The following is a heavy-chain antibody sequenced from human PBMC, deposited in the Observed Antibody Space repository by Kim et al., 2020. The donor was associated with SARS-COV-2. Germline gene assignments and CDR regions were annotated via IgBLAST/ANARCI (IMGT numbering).Heavy chain of an antibody. CDR3: AKIGVVGRRGGYFQH. V-gene: IGHV1-46*01. Sequence: ASVKVSCKASGYTITSYYMHWVRQAPGQGLEWMGIINPSIGSTSYAQKFQGRVTMTRDTSTSTVYMELNSLRSEDTAVYYCAKIGVVGRRGGYFQHWGQGTLVTVSS. D-gene: IGHD3-3*01. CDR2: INPSIGST. J-gene: IGHJ1*01. CDR1: GYTITSYY.